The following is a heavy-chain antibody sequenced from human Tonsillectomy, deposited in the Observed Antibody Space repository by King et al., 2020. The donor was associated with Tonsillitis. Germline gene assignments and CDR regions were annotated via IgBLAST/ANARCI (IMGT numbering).Heavy chain of an antibody. CDR1: GFTFSSTW. D-gene: IGHD3/OR15-3a*01. CDR2: IKREIDGGTT. V-gene: IGHV3-15*01. J-gene: IGHJ4*02. CDR3: ITGTGKTYTDY. Sequence: VQLVESGGGLVKPGGSLRLSCAASGFTFSSTWMTWVRQAPGKGLEWVGVIKREIDGGTTDYAAPVNGRFTISRDDSKNTLYLQMNSLKTDDTAVYYCITGTGKTYTDYWGQGTLVTVSS.